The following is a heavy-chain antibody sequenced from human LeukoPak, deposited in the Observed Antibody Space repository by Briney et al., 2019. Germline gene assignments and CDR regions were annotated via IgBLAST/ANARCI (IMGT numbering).Heavy chain of an antibody. D-gene: IGHD2-15*01. CDR2: INHSGGT. J-gene: IGHJ6*02. CDR3: ARDSRQDDYYYYGMDV. Sequence: PSETLSLTCAVYGGSFSGYYWTWIRQPPGKGLVWIGEINHSGGTNYNPSLKSRVTISVDTSKNQFSLKLSSVTAADTAVYYCARDSRQDDYYYYGMDVWGQGTTVTVSS. V-gene: IGHV4-34*01. CDR1: GGSFSGYY.